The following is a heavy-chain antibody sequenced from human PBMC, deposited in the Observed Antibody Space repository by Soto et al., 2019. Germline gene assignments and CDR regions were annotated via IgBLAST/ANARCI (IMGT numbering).Heavy chain of an antibody. CDR2: ISAYNGNT. CDR3: ARVGIVVVPANYGMDV. J-gene: IGHJ6*02. Sequence: ASVKVSCKASGYTFTSYGISWVRQAPGQGLEWMGWISAYNGNTNYAQKLQGRVTMTTDTSTSTAYMELRSLRSDDTAVYYCARVGIVVVPANYGMDVWGQGTTVSVSS. D-gene: IGHD2-2*03. V-gene: IGHV1-18*04. CDR1: GYTFTSYG.